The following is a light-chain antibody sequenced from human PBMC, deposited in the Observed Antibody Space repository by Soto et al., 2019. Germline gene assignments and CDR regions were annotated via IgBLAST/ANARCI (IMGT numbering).Light chain of an antibody. CDR1: QSILYSSDNQNY. CDR2: LAS. CDR3: QQYYSSPLT. Sequence: DFVMTQSPDSLAVSLGERATINCKSSQSILYSSDNQNYLAWYQQKPGQPPKLLIYLASTRASGVPDRFSGGGSGTDFTLTISSLQAEDVAVYYCQQYYSSPLTFGGGTKVEI. V-gene: IGKV4-1*01. J-gene: IGKJ4*01.